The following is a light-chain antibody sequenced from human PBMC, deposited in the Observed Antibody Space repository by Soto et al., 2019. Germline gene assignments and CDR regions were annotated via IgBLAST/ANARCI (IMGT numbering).Light chain of an antibody. CDR1: QGVSSY. Sequence: EILLTKNPATLSLSPGERATLSCRASQGVSSYLAWYQQKPGQAPRLLIYDASNRATGIPARFSGSGSGTDFTLTISSLEPEDFAVYYCQQRSNWPTFGQGTRWR. V-gene: IGKV3-11*01. J-gene: IGKJ5*01. CDR3: QQRSNWPT. CDR2: DAS.